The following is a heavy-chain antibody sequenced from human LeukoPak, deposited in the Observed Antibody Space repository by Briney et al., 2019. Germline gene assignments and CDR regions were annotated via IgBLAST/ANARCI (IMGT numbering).Heavy chain of an antibody. Sequence: ASVKVSCKASGYTFTSYYMHWVRQAPGQGLEWMGIINPSGGSTSYAQKFQGRVTVTRDMSTSTVYMELSSLRSEDTAVYYCARGSLVVPAAKGGYYYYYVDVWGKGTTVTVSS. CDR3: ARGSLVVPAAKGGYYYYYVDV. CDR2: INPSGGST. CDR1: GYTFTSYY. J-gene: IGHJ6*03. D-gene: IGHD2-2*01. V-gene: IGHV1-46*01.